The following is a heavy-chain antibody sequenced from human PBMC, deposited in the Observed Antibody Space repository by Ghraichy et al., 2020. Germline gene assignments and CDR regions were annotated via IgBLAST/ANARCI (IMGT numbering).Heavy chain of an antibody. D-gene: IGHD3-22*01. CDR3: ATNVTKYDTSGRTTRGLFDP. J-gene: IGHJ5*02. CDR2: IYYSGSP. CDR1: GGSITSSTSY. Sequence: SQTLSLTCTVSGGSITSSTSYWGWIRQPPGKGLEWIGSIYYSGSPVYNPSLQSRVTMSVDTSKNQFFLSLSSATAADTAVYYCATNVTKYDTSGRTTRGLFDPWGQGTLVTVSS. V-gene: IGHV4-39*01.